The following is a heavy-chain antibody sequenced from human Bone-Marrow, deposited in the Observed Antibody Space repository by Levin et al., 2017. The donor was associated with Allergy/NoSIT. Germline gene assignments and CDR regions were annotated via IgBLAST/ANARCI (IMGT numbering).Heavy chain of an antibody. V-gene: IGHV5-51*01. CDR2: INPGDSDT. CDR1: SDSFAKYW. D-gene: IGHD3-22*01. CDR3: AKGSDSSGYYFDF. Sequence: GGSLRLSCKTSSDSFAKYWIGWVRQMPGKGLEWMGFINPGDSDTRYNPSFQAQVTISADKSINTAYLHWSNLRTSDTATYYCAKGSDSSGYYFDFWGQGTLVTVSS. J-gene: IGHJ4*02.